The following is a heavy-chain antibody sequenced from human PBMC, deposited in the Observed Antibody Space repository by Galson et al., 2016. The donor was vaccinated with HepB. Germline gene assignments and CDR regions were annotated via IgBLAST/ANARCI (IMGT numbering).Heavy chain of an antibody. J-gene: IGHJ4*02. CDR1: GFTFSSYK. CDR3: GGSRGWGPGHIDF. Sequence: SLRLSCAASGFTFSSYKMNWVRQAPGKGLEWVSHITSSSDNMYYAGSVKGRFSISRDNAKNSLYLQMNSLRDEDTAVYYCGGSRGWGPGHIDFWGQGTLVTVSS. CDR2: ITSSSDNM. D-gene: IGHD6-19*01. V-gene: IGHV3-48*02.